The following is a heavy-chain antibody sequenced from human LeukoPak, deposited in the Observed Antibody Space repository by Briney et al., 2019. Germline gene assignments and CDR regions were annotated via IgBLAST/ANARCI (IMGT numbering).Heavy chain of an antibody. Sequence: ASVKVSCKAPGHTLTNYAITWVRQAPGQGLEWVGWISAYSGDTRYGQNLQGRVSMTTDTSTSTAYMELRSLRPDDTAVYYCARDLEMSTSFWGQGTLVTVSS. V-gene: IGHV1-18*01. CDR2: ISAYSGDT. CDR1: GHTLTNYA. J-gene: IGHJ4*02. D-gene: IGHD5-24*01. CDR3: ARDLEMSTSF.